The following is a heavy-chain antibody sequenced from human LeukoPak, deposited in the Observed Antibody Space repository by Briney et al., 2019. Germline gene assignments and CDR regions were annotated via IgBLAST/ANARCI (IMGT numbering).Heavy chain of an antibody. Sequence: GASVKVSCKASGYTFASYGIDWVRQAPGQGLEWMGWISGYNEDTYSAQNLQGRVTMTTDTSTSTAYMELRSLTSDDTALYYCARDTARTTTAGGPDYWGQGTLVTVSS. V-gene: IGHV1-18*01. J-gene: IGHJ4*02. D-gene: IGHD6-13*01. CDR3: ARDTARTTTAGGPDY. CDR1: GYTFASYG. CDR2: ISGYNEDT.